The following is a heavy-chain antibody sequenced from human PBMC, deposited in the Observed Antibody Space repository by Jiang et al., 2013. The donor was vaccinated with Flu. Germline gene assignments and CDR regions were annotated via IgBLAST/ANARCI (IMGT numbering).Heavy chain of an antibody. CDR2: IDWDDDK. D-gene: IGHD4-17*01. Sequence: PTQTLTLTCTFSGFSLSTSGMRVSWIRQPPGKALEWLARIDWDDDKFYSTSLKTRLTISKDTSKNQVVLTMTNMDPVDTATYYCARAYDYGDYYFDSWGQGTPVIVSS. CDR3: ARAYDYGDYYFDS. J-gene: IGHJ4*02. V-gene: IGHV2-70*04. CDR1: GFSLSTSGMR.